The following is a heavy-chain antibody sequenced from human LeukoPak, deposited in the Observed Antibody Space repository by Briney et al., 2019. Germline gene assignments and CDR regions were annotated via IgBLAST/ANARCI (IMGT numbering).Heavy chain of an antibody. CDR3: AKTSGVGATKDAFDI. Sequence: GGSLRLSCAASGFTFSSYSMNWVRQAPGKGLEWVSSISSSSSYIYYADSVKGRFTISRDNAKNSLYLQMNSLRPEDTAVYYCAKTSGVGATKDAFDIWGQGTMVTVSS. D-gene: IGHD1-26*01. CDR2: ISSSSSYI. CDR1: GFTFSSYS. V-gene: IGHV3-21*04. J-gene: IGHJ3*02.